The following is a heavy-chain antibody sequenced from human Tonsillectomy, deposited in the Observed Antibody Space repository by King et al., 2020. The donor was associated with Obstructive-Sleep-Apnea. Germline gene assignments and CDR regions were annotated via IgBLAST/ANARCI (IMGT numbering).Heavy chain of an antibody. J-gene: IGHJ6*02. CDR3: AREESAYYGAGPMDV. CDR1: GGFMRSFY. D-gene: IGHD3-10*01. V-gene: IGHV4-4*07. CDR2: IYTSGST. Sequence: VQLQESGPGLVKPSETLSLTCSGSGGFMRSFYWSWIRQAAGKGLEWMGRIYTSGSTNYNPSLTSRVPLSVDTSNNQISLKLSSVTAADTAVYYCAREESAYYGAGPMDVWGQGTTVTVSS.